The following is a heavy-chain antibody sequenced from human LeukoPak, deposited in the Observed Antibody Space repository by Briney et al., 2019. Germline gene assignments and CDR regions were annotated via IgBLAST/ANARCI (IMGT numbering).Heavy chain of an antibody. CDR2: IHPYDSDT. Sequence: GESLKISCKASGYSFTTYWIGWVRQMPGKGLEWMGIIHPYDSDTRYSPSFQGQVTISADKSTSTASLQWSGLKASDSAVYYCARLKSAATFLDYWGQGTLVTVSS. CDR3: ARLKSAATFLDY. V-gene: IGHV5-51*01. CDR1: GYSFTTYW. D-gene: IGHD3-16*01. J-gene: IGHJ4*02.